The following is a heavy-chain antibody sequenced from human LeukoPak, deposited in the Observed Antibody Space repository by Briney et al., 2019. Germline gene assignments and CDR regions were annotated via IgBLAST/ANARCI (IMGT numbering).Heavy chain of an antibody. CDR2: ISAYNGET. D-gene: IGHD3-16*02. V-gene: IGHV1-18*03. CDR1: GYEFSSYG. Sequence: GASVKVSRKASGYEFSSYGISWVRRAPGQGLEWMGWISAYNGETKFAEKFQGRLTMTTEKSKGTAPMELHSLTSGGMVGYYFAKDSPRDDYVRGSYRYSRRGLDIWGQGTLVTASS. J-gene: IGHJ3*02. CDR3: AKDSPRDDYVRGSYRYSRRGLDI.